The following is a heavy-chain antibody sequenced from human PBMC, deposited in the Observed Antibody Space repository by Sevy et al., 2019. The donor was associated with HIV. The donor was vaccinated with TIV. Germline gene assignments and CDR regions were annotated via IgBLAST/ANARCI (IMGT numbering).Heavy chain of an antibody. J-gene: IGHJ4*02. CDR2: ISYDERNQK. D-gene: IGHD3-16*01. V-gene: IGHV3-30*04. CDR1: GFTFGDYR. Sequence: GGSLRLSCVTSGFTFGDYRMHWLRQAPGKGLEWVAVISYDERNQKYNADSVKGRFTISRDNSKNTLNLQMNSLRAEDTAIYYCARDRGEILSSAFDFWGQGTLVTVSS. CDR3: ARDRGEILSSAFDF.